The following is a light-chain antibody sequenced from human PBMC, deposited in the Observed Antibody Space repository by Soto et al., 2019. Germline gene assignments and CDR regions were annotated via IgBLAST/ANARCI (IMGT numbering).Light chain of an antibody. V-gene: IGLV2-14*01. Sequence: ALTQPASVSGSPGQSITISCTGTSSDVGGYNYVSWYQQHPGKAPKLMIYEVSNRPSGVSNRFSGSKSGNTASLTISGLQAEDEADYYCSSYTSSSRVFGTGTKLTVL. CDR1: SSDVGGYNY. CDR3: SSYTSSSRV. J-gene: IGLJ1*01. CDR2: EVS.